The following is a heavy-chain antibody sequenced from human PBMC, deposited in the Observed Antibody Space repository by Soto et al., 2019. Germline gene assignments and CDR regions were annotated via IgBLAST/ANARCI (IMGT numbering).Heavy chain of an antibody. J-gene: IGHJ4*02. CDR2: IIPIFGTA. Sequence: QVQLVQSGAEVKKPGSSVKVSCKASGGTFSSYAISWVRQAPGQGLEWMGGIIPIFGTANYAQKFQGRVTITADESTSTAYRELSSLRSEDTAVYYCARGLDYYDSSGYIGGQGWCQGTLVTVSS. V-gene: IGHV1-69*01. CDR1: GGTFSSYA. CDR3: ARGLDYYDSSGYIGGQG. D-gene: IGHD3-22*01.